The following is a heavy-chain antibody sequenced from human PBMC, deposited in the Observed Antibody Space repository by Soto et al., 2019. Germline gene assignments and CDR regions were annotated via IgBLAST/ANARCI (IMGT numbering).Heavy chain of an antibody. J-gene: IGHJ4*02. CDR3: AGQDSSGFLH. D-gene: IGHD3-22*01. CDR2: IYYSGTT. Sequence: QVQLQESGPGLVKPSETLSLTCTVSGGSISSYFWTWIRQPPGKGLEYIGYIYYSGTTYYNPSLRSRVTISIDPSKIQFSLKLSSVTAADTAVYFCAGQDSSGFLHWGQGTLVTVSS. V-gene: IGHV4-59*01. CDR1: GGSISSYF.